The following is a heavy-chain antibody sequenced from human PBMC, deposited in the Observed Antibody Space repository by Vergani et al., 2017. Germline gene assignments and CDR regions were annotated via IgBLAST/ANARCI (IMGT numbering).Heavy chain of an antibody. CDR3: ASGIAAAGITSFGY. V-gene: IGHV1-18*01. Sequence: QVQLVQSGAEVKKPGSSVKVSCKASGGTFSSYTISWVRQAPGQGLEWMGWISAYNGNTNYAQKLQGRVTMTTDTSTSTAYMELRSLRSDDTAVYYCASGIAAAGITSFGYWGQGTLVTVSS. J-gene: IGHJ4*02. D-gene: IGHD6-13*01. CDR2: ISAYNGNT. CDR1: GGTFSSYT.